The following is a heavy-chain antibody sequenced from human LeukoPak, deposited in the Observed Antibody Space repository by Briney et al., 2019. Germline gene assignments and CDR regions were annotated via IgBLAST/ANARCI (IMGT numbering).Heavy chain of an antibody. V-gene: IGHV3-74*01. D-gene: IGHD6-13*01. J-gene: IGHJ4*02. CDR1: GFIFSSYW. Sequence: GGTLRLSCAVSGFIFSSYWKHWVRHAPRKGLVWVSRIYTDGSSKNYADSVKRRFTTSRDKAKNTLYLQMNSLRADDTAVYYCARGRSTSSWYYFDYWGQGTLVTVSS. CDR2: IYTDGSSK. CDR3: ARGRSTSSWYYFDY.